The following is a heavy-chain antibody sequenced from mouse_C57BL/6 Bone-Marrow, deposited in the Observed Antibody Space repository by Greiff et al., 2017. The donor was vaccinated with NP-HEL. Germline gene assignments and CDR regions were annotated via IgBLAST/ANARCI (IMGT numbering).Heavy chain of an antibody. CDR2: ISYSGST. J-gene: IGHJ1*03. CDR1: GYSITSDY. CDR3: ARDYGSSSSYWYFDV. D-gene: IGHD1-1*01. Sequence: EVKLQESGPGLAKPSQTLSLTCSVTGYSITSDYWNWIRKFPGNKLEYMGYISYSGSTYYNPSLKSRISITRDTSKNQYYLQLNSVTTEDTATYYCARDYGSSSSYWYFDVWGTGTTVTVSS. V-gene: IGHV3-8*01.